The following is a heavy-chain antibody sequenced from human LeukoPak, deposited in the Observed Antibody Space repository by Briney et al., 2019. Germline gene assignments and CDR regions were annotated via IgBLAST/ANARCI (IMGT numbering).Heavy chain of an antibody. Sequence: SGGSLRLSCAASGFTFSNAWMSWVRQAPGKGLEWVGRIKSKTDGGTTDYAAPVKGRFTILRDDSKNTLYLQMNSLKTEDTAVYYCTTDYGSGSYHYFNHWGQGTLVTVSS. D-gene: IGHD3-10*01. CDR1: GFTFSNAW. J-gene: IGHJ4*02. CDR3: TTDYGSGSYHYFNH. V-gene: IGHV3-15*01. CDR2: IKSKTDGGTT.